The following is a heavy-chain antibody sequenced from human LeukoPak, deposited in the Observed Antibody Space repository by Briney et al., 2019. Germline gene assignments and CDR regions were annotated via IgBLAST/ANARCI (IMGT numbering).Heavy chain of an antibody. D-gene: IGHD2-21*02. CDR2: ISYDGSNK. V-gene: IGHV3-30-3*01. CDR1: GFSFSSYA. CDR3: ARELVVVTTISGHY. J-gene: IGHJ4*02. Sequence: GRSLRLSCAASGFSFSSYAMHWVRQAPGKGLEWVALISYDGSNKYYADSAKGRFTISRDNSKNTLYLQMNSLRAGDTAVYYCARELVVVTTISGHYWGQGTLVTVSS.